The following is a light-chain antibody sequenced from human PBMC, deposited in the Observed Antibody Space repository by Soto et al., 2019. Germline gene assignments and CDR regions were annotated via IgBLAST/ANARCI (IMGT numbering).Light chain of an antibody. CDR2: DDS. CDR1: NIESKS. J-gene: IGLJ1*01. CDR3: QVWDSDNNPFYV. Sequence: SYDLTQPPSVSVAPGQTARITCGGNNIESKSVNWYQQKPGQAPALVVYDDSDRPSGIPERFSGSNSGNTATLIINTAEAGDEADYYCQVWDSDNNPFYVFGAGTKVTVL. V-gene: IGLV3-21*02.